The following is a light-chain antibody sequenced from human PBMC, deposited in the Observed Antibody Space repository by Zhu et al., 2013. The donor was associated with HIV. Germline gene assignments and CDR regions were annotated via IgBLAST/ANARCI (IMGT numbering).Light chain of an antibody. CDR1: QSIASNY. V-gene: IGKV3-20*01. CDR3: LQHNSYPHT. CDR2: GAS. Sequence: EIVLTQSPGTLSLSPGERATLSCTASQSIASNYLAWYQQRPGQAPRLLIYGASSGATGIPDRFSGSGSGTDFTLTISRLEPEDFATYYCLQHNSYPHTFGQGTKLEIK. J-gene: IGKJ2*01.